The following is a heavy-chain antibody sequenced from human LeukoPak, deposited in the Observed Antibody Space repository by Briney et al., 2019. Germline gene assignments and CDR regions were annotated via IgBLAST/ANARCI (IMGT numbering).Heavy chain of an antibody. CDR1: GGSFSGYY. CDR3: AVSDFGGFDY. D-gene: IGHD3-10*01. V-gene: IGHV4-34*01. CDR2: INHSGST. J-gene: IGHJ4*02. Sequence: PSETLSLTCAVYGGSFSGYYWSWIRQPPGKGLEWIGEINHSGSTNYNPSLKSRVTISVDTSKNQFSLKLSSVTAADTAVYYCAVSDFGGFDYWGQGTLVTVSS.